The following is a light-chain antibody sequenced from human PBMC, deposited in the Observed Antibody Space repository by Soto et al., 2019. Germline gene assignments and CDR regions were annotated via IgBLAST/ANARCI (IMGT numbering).Light chain of an antibody. CDR1: QSISSNY. Sequence: ENVLTQSPGTLSLSPGERATLSCRASQSISSNYLAWHQQKPGQAPRLLMYAASIRATGIPDRFSGSGSGTDFTLTISRMVPEDCAVYYCHQYGSSPLLTFGGGTNVEIK. V-gene: IGKV3-20*01. CDR3: HQYGSSPLLT. J-gene: IGKJ4*01. CDR2: AAS.